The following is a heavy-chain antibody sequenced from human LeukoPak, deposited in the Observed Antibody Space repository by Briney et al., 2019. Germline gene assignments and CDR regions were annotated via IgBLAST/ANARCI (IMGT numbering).Heavy chain of an antibody. D-gene: IGHD2-15*01. CDR2: ISYDGSNQ. V-gene: IGHV3-30*03. CDR1: GFTFSSYG. J-gene: IGHJ4*02. Sequence: PGGSLRLSCAASGFTFSSYGMDWVRRAPGKGLEWVAVISYDGSNQFYADSVKGRFTISRDNSKNTMYLQMNSLRSEDTAVYYCARDGASRGAPDDYWGQGTLVTVSS. CDR3: ARDGASRGAPDDY.